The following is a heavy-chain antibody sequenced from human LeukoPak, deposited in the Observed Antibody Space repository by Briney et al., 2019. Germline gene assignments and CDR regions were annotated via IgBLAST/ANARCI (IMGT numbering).Heavy chain of an antibody. CDR1: GGSISSGGCY. CDR2: IYHSGST. CDR3: ARLGIRFLEYVGFDP. J-gene: IGHJ5*02. D-gene: IGHD3-3*01. Sequence: SETLSLTCTVSGGSISSGGCYWSWIRQPPGKGLEWIGYIYHSGSTYYNPSLKSRVTISVDRSKNQFSLKLSSVTAADTAVYYCARLGIRFLEYVGFDPWGQGTLVTVSS. V-gene: IGHV4-30-2*01.